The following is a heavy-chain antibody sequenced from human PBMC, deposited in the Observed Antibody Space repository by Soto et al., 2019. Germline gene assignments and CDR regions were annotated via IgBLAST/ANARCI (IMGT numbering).Heavy chain of an antibody. Sequence: PGGSLRLSCAASGFTFSRYAMRWVRQAPGKGLEWVAVISYDGRQKHYVDSVKGRFTISRDVSDNTLYLQMNSLRPEDTAVYYCAKDGYFYGYFFDHWGQGTLVTVSS. CDR2: ISYDGRQK. CDR1: GFTFSRYA. D-gene: IGHD2-2*03. V-gene: IGHV3-30*04. CDR3: AKDGYFYGYFFDH. J-gene: IGHJ4*02.